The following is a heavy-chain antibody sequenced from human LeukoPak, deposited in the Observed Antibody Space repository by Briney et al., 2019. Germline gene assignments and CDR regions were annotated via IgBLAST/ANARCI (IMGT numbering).Heavy chain of an antibody. CDR3: ARREVGATRGDAFDI. CDR1: GYRFISYW. CDR2: IYPGDSDT. Sequence: GESLKISCKGSGYRFISYWIGWVRQMPGKGLEWMGIIYPGDSDTRYSPSFQGQVTISADKSISTAYLRWSSLKASDTAMYYCARREVGATRGDAFDIWGQGTMVTVSS. D-gene: IGHD1-26*01. V-gene: IGHV5-51*01. J-gene: IGHJ3*02.